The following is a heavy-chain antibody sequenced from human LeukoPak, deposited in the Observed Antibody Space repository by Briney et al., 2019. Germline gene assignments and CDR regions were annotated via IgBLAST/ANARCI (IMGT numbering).Heavy chain of an antibody. Sequence: SETLSPTCTVSGGSISSYYWSWIRQPPGKGLEWIGYIYYSGSTNYNPSLKSRVTISVDTSKNQFSLKLSSVTAADTAVYYCASAPYYDFWSGYYTNWYFDLWGRGTLVTVSS. J-gene: IGHJ2*01. CDR3: ASAPYYDFWSGYYTNWYFDL. D-gene: IGHD3-3*01. CDR2: IYYSGST. CDR1: GGSISSYY. V-gene: IGHV4-59*01.